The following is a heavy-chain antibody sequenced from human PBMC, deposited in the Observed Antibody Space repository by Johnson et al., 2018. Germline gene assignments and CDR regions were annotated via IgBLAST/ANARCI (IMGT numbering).Heavy chain of an antibody. Sequence: QVQLVQSGGGVVQPGRYLRLSCAASGFTFSSYAMNWVRQAPGEGLEWVSVIGGSGSSTYYADSGMGRFTISRDNSKNPLYLQMGSLRAEDMAVSYCAGGGTFDAFDIGGQGTMVTVSS. V-gene: IGHV3-NL1*01. J-gene: IGHJ3*02. CDR3: AGGGTFDAFDI. D-gene: IGHD3-16*01. CDR2: IGGSGSST. CDR1: GFTFSSYA.